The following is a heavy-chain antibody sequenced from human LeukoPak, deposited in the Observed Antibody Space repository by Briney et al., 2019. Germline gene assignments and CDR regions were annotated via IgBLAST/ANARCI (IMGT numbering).Heavy chain of an antibody. V-gene: IGHV3-21*01. CDR3: ARDLSSGWYDY. CDR2: ISSSSSYI. J-gene: IGHJ4*02. Sequence: GGSLRLSCAASGFTFSSYSMNWVRQAPGKGLEWVSSISSSSSYIYYADSVKGRFTISRDNAKNSLYLQMNSLRAEDTAAYYCARDLSSGWYDYWGQGTLVTVSS. CDR1: GFTFSSYS. D-gene: IGHD6-19*01.